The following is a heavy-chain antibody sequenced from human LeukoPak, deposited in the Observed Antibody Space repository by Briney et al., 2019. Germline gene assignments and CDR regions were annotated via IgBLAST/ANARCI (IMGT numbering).Heavy chain of an antibody. V-gene: IGHV4-39*01. CDR1: GASISGSGYY. J-gene: IGHJ4*02. Sequence: PSKTLSLTCAVSGASISGSGYYLGWIRQPPGKGLEWIGNIYYTGSTYYNASLQSRVTISIDTSKNQFSLRLNSVTAADTAMYYCVKSGGYGLIDYWGQGTLVTVSS. CDR3: VKSGGYGLIDY. CDR2: IYYTGST. D-gene: IGHD1-26*01.